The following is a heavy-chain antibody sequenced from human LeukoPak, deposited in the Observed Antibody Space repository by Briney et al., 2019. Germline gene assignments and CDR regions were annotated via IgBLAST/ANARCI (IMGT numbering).Heavy chain of an antibody. CDR1: GGSISSYY. CDR3: ARHHYDSSGYSDY. V-gene: IGHV4-4*09. Sequence: SETLSLTCTVSGGSISSYYWSWIRQPPGKGLEWIGYIYTSGSTNYNPSPKSRVTISVDTSKNQFSLKLSSVTAADTAVYYCARHHYDSSGYSDYWGQGTLVTVSS. D-gene: IGHD3-22*01. J-gene: IGHJ4*02. CDR2: IYTSGST.